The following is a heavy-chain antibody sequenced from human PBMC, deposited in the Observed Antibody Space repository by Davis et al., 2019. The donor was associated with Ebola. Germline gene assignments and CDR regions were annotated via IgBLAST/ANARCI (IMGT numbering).Heavy chain of an antibody. Sequence: PSETLSLTCTVSGGSISSSTYYWGWIRQPPGKGLEWIGSIYYSGSTYYNPSLKSRVTISVDTSKNQFSLKLSSVTAADTAVYYCARARTYCTNGVCAPNNWFDPWGQGTLVTVSS. CDR1: GGSISSSTYY. V-gene: IGHV4-39*07. CDR2: IYYSGST. D-gene: IGHD2-8*01. CDR3: ARARTYCTNGVCAPNNWFDP. J-gene: IGHJ5*02.